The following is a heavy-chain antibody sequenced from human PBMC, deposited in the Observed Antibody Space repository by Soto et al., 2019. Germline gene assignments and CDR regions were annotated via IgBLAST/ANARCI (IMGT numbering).Heavy chain of an antibody. D-gene: IGHD1-26*01. CDR2: INSDGSST. Sequence: QPGWSLRLSCAASGFTFSSYWMHWVRQAPGKGLVWVSRINSDGSSTSYADSVKGRFTISRDNAKNTLYLQMNSLRAEDTAVYYCARAYGSYYDGAYYYYGMDVWGQGTKVTVSS. CDR3: ARAYGSYYDGAYYYYGMDV. CDR1: GFTFSSYW. V-gene: IGHV3-74*01. J-gene: IGHJ6*02.